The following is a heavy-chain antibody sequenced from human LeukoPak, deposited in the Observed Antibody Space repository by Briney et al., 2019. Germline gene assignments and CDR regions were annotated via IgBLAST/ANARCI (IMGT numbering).Heavy chain of an antibody. Sequence: GGSVRLSCAASGFTFSNYWMNWVRQAPGKGLEWVANIKRDGSEKYYVDSVRGRFTISRDNVKNSLYLQLSSLKAEDTGIYYCAREVYYYDSSGHDFWGQGTLVTVSS. CDR2: IKRDGSEK. D-gene: IGHD3-22*01. CDR3: AREVYYYDSSGHDF. CDR1: GFTFSNYW. V-gene: IGHV3-7*01. J-gene: IGHJ4*02.